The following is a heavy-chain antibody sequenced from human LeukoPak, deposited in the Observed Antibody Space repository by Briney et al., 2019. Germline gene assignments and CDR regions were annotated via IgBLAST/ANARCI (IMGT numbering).Heavy chain of an antibody. Sequence: PSETLSLTCTVSGGSISSGSHYWGSIRQPPGVGLEWIGNTLSSGITNYNPSLKSRVTISVDTSKNQFSLKLTSVTAADTADYYCARRVAGSGYRDYWGQGTPVTVSS. D-gene: IGHD3-22*01. CDR2: TLSSGIT. CDR1: GGSISSGSHY. CDR3: ARRVAGSGYRDY. V-gene: IGHV4-39*01. J-gene: IGHJ4*02.